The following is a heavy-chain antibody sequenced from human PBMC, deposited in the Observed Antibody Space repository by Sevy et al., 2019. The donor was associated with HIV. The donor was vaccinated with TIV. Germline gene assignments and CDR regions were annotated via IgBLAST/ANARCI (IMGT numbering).Heavy chain of an antibody. V-gene: IGHV4-39*01. CDR2: VYYTGTT. J-gene: IGHJ4*02. CDR1: GDSISSNNYY. CDR3: AGSYYTFWNGYYNPFDS. Sequence: SETLSLTCAVSGDSISSNNYYWGWIRQSPGKGLEWIGIVYYTGTTYYNPSLKSRVTISVDTSKSQFSLRLSSVTAADTAVYFCAGSYYTFWNGYYNPFDSWGQGTLVTVSS. D-gene: IGHD3-3*01.